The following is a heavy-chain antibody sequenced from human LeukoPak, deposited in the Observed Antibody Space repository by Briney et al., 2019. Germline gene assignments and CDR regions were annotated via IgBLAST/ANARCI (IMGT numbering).Heavy chain of an antibody. CDR2: IYTSGAT. CDR3: ARGVDYGDYYFDY. V-gene: IGHV4-4*07. CDR1: GGSISGYY. J-gene: IGHJ4*02. Sequence: SETLSLTCTVSGGSISGYYWTWIRQPAGKGLEWIGRIYTSGATNYNPSLKSRVTMSVDTSKNQFSLKLSSVTAADTAVYYCARGVDYGDYYFDYWGQGTLVPVSS. D-gene: IGHD4-17*01.